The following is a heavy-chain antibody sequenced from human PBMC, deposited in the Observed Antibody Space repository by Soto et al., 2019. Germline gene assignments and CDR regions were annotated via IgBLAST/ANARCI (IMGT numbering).Heavy chain of an antibody. CDR2: INPSGGST. Sequence: ASVKVSCKASGYTFTGYYMLWVRQAPGQGLEWMGIINPSGGSTSHAQKFQGRVTMTRDTSTSTVYMELSSLRSEDTAVYYCAREGAARYSFDYWGQGTLVTVSS. CDR1: GYTFTGYY. D-gene: IGHD6-6*01. V-gene: IGHV1-46*01. J-gene: IGHJ4*02. CDR3: AREGAARYSFDY.